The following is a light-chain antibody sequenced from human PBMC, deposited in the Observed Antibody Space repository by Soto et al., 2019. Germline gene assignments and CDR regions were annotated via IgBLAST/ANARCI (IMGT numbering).Light chain of an antibody. CDR2: EVT. V-gene: IGLV2-14*01. CDR3: GSYTSTNTLV. CDR1: SSDVGGYNY. Sequence: QSALTQPASVSGSPGQSITISCTGTSSDVGGYNYVSWYQHHPGKAPKLLIYEVTNRPSGVANRFSVSKSGNTASLTISGLQAEDEADYYCGSYTSTNTLVFGTGTKVTVL. J-gene: IGLJ1*01.